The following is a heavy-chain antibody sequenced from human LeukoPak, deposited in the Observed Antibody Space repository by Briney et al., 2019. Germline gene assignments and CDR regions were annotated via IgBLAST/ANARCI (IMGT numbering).Heavy chain of an antibody. CDR3: AKEYQLLEYYFDY. Sequence: AGSLRLSCAASGLTFSSYAMSWVRQAPGKGLEWVSAISDSGGSTYYADSVRGRFTISRDNSKNTLYLQMNSLRAEDTAVYYCAKEYQLLEYYFDYWGQGTLVTVSS. CDR2: ISDSGGST. D-gene: IGHD2-2*01. CDR1: GLTFSSYA. V-gene: IGHV3-23*01. J-gene: IGHJ4*02.